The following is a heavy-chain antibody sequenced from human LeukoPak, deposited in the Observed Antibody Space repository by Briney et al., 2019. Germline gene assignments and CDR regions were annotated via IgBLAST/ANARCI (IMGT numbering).Heavy chain of an antibody. Sequence: ASVKVSCKASGYTFTSYYMHWVRQAPGQGLEWMGIINPSGGSTSYAQKFQGRVTITADESTSTAYMELSSLRSEDTAVYYCARDRSYYDSSGYYSTTNFDYWGQGTLVTVSS. CDR1: GYTFTSYY. CDR3: ARDRSYYDSSGYYSTTNFDY. V-gene: IGHV1-46*01. D-gene: IGHD3-22*01. J-gene: IGHJ4*02. CDR2: INPSGGST.